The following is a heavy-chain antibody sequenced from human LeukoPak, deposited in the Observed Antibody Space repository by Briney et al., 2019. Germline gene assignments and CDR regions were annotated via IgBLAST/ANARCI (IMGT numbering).Heavy chain of an antibody. CDR1: GGSISSYY. Sequence: SETLSLTCTVSGGSISSYYWSWIRQPPGKGLEWIGYIYYSGSTNYNPSLKSRGTISVDTSKNQFSLKLSSVTAADTAVYYCAGSMVRGVIWGQGTLVTVSS. CDR3: AGSMVRGVI. J-gene: IGHJ4*02. V-gene: IGHV4-59*01. CDR2: IYYSGST. D-gene: IGHD3-10*01.